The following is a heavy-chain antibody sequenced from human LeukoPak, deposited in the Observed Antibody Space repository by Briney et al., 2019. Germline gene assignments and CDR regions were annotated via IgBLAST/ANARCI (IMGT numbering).Heavy chain of an antibody. Sequence: GRSLRLSCATSGFTLSSYGMHWVRQAPGKGLEWVAIIAHDGVNKYHTDSVKGRFTISRENSRNTLYSQMNSLRPEDTAVYYCARDWGASGWYNWFDPWGQGTLVTVSS. J-gene: IGHJ5*02. CDR2: IAHDGVNK. D-gene: IGHD6-19*01. V-gene: IGHV3-30*19. CDR3: ARDWGASGWYNWFDP. CDR1: GFTLSSYG.